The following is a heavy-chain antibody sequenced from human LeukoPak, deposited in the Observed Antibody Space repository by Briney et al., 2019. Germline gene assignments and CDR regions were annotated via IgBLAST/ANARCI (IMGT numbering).Heavy chain of an antibody. D-gene: IGHD3-3*01. Sequence: ASVKVSCKASGYTFTGYYKHWVRQAPGQGLEWMGWINPNSGGTNYAQKFQGRVTMTRDTSISTAYMELSRLRSDDTAVYYCARDLAIFGVVIKQSSWFDPWGQGTLVTVSS. V-gene: IGHV1-2*02. J-gene: IGHJ5*02. CDR2: INPNSGGT. CDR3: ARDLAIFGVVIKQSSWFDP. CDR1: GYTFTGYY.